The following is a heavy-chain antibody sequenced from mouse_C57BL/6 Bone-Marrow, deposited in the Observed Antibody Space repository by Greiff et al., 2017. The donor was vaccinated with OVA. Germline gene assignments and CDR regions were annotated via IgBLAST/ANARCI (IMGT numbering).Heavy chain of an antibody. J-gene: IGHJ2*01. CDR3: ARERLLTPFDY. Sequence: QVQLQQSGAELARPGASVKLSCKASGYTFTSYGISWVKQRTGQGLEWIGEIYPRSGNTYYNEKFKGKATLTADKSSSTAYMELRSLTSEYSAVYFCARERLLTPFDYWGQGTTLTVSS. D-gene: IGHD4-1*01. CDR1: GYTFTSYG. CDR2: IYPRSGNT. V-gene: IGHV1-81*01.